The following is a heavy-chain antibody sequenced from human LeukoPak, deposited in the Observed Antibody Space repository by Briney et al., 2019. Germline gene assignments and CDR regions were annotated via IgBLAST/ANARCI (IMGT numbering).Heavy chain of an antibody. CDR2: INTNTGNP. CDR3: ARESDSYGSEYFDY. D-gene: IGHD5-18*01. Sequence: ASVKVSCKASGYTFTSYAMNWVRQAPGQGLEWMGWINTNTGNPTYAQGFTGRFVFSLDTSVSTAYLQISSLKAEDTAVYYCARESDSYGSEYFDYWGQGTLVTVSS. V-gene: IGHV7-4-1*02. J-gene: IGHJ4*02. CDR1: GYTFTSYA.